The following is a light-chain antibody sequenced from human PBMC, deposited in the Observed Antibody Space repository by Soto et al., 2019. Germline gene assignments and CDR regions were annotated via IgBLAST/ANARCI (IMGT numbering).Light chain of an antibody. CDR1: EDISSY. CDR3: QQFKNYPIT. CDR2: AAS. J-gene: IGKJ5*01. Sequence: IQLTQSPSSLSASVGDRVTFTCRASEDISSYLVWYQQKPGAAPKLLIYAASALHSGVPSRFSGSGSGTDFTLTISSLHPEDSAVYFCQQFKNYPITFGQGTRLEIK. V-gene: IGKV1-9*01.